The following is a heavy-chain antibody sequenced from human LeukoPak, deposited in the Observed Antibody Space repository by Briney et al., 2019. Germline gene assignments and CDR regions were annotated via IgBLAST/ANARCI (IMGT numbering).Heavy chain of an antibody. J-gene: IGHJ5*02. V-gene: IGHV4-31*03. CDR2: IYYSGST. CDR3: AREAMTTVTNGFDP. CDR1: GGSISSGGYY. D-gene: IGHD4-11*01. Sequence: SETLSLTCTVSGGSISSGGYYWSWIRQHPGKGLEWIGYIYYSGSTYYNPSLKSRVTISVDTSKNQFSLKLSSVTAADTAVYYCAREAMTTVTNGFDPWGQGTLVTVSS.